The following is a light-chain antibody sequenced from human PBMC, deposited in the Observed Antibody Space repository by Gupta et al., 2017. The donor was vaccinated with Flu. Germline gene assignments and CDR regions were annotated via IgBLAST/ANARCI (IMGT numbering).Light chain of an antibody. CDR2: DAS. CDR1: QSVSSH. Sequence: IVMTLSPATLSVSPGERVTLSCWASQSVSSHLAWYQQKPGQAPRLLIYDASTRATGIPARFSGSGYGTDCTLTISSLQSEDFAVYYCQQYHKRPPEWWTFGQGTKVDIK. CDR3: QQYHKRPPEWWT. V-gene: IGKV3-15*01. J-gene: IGKJ1*01.